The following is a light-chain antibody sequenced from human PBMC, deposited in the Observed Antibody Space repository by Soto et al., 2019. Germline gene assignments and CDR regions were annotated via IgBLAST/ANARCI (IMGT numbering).Light chain of an antibody. CDR1: QSVSGN. CDR2: GAS. CDR3: QPVNSWPRN. J-gene: IGKJ1*01. V-gene: IGKV3-15*01. Sequence: IVMTQSPATVSGSPGERVTLSCRASQSVSGNVAWYHQKPGQPPRLLVYGASTTATDIPARFFGSGSETDFNLTITRLQSEDVVISYCQPVNSWPRNFGQGTKVEIK.